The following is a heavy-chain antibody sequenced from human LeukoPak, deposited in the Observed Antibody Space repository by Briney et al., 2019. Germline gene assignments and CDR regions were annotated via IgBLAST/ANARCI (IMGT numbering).Heavy chain of an antibody. V-gene: IGHV1-46*01. Sequence: GASVKVSCKASGYTFISNYMHWVRQAPGQGLEWMGIINPSSGSTIYAQKFQGRVTMTRDTSTSTVYMELSSLRSEDTAVYYCARGHLTWGSWFDPWGQGTLVTVSS. J-gene: IGHJ5*02. CDR2: INPSSGST. CDR3: ARGHLTWGSWFDP. D-gene: IGHD7-27*01. CDR1: GYTFISNY.